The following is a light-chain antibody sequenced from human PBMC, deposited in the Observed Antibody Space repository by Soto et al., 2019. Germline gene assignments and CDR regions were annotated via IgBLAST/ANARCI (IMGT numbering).Light chain of an antibody. V-gene: IGKV3-15*01. CDR1: QTVSSQ. CDR2: YAS. CDR3: QQCYNWPMYS. Sequence: EIVMTQSPATLSVSPGERATLSCRASQTVSSQLAWYQQKPGQAPRLLIYYASTRATGIPARFSGSGSGTEFTLTISTLQSEDVALYDCQQCYNWPMYSFGQGTKLEI. J-gene: IGKJ2*01.